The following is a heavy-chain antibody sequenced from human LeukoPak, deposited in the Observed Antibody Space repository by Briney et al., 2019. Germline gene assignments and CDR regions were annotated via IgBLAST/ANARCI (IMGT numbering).Heavy chain of an antibody. CDR3: ARDGLAYYGSGSYYNPNYYGMDV. J-gene: IGHJ6*02. CDR2: IYTSGST. Sequence: SETLSLTCTVSGSSISSYYWSWIRQPAGKGLEWIGRIYTSGSTNYNPSLKSRVTMSVDTSKNQFSLKLSSVTAADTAVYYCARDGLAYYGSGSYYNPNYYGMDVWGQGTTVTVSS. CDR1: GSSISSYY. V-gene: IGHV4-4*07. D-gene: IGHD3-10*01.